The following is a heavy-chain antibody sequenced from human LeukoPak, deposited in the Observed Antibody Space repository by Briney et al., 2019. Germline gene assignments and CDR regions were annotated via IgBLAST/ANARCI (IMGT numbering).Heavy chain of an antibody. Sequence: ASVKVSCKACGYTFTSYYVHWVPPAPGPGLEWMGIINRSGGSTSNAQKYQGRVTMTMDMSTSTVYMELSSLISEDTAVYYCARPHDILTGYYDPLRYYYMDVWGKGTTVTVSS. J-gene: IGHJ6*03. V-gene: IGHV1-46*01. CDR1: GYTFTSYY. CDR2: INRSGGST. CDR3: ARPHDILTGYYDPLRYYYMDV. D-gene: IGHD3-9*01.